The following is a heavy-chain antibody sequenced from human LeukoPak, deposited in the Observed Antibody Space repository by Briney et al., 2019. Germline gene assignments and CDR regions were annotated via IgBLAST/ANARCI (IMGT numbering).Heavy chain of an antibody. CDR3: AREPRVGESTSNF. CDR1: GGTFSSFA. Sequence: SVKVSCKASGGTFSSFAIGWVRQAPGQGLEWMGGIIPTSSVPNYAQKFRDRLTISADESARTAYLELSSLTSDDTAVYYCAREPRVGESTSNFWGQGTLVTVSS. V-gene: IGHV1-69*13. D-gene: IGHD3-16*01. CDR2: IIPTSSVP. J-gene: IGHJ4*02.